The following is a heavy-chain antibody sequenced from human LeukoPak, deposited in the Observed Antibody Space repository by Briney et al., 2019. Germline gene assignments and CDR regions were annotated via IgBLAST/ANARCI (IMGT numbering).Heavy chain of an antibody. V-gene: IGHV3-11*04. J-gene: IGHJ6*04. D-gene: IGHD3-10*02. CDR1: GFTFSDYY. CDR3: AELGITMIGGV. CDR2: ISVSSNTI. Sequence: GGSLRLSCEASGFTFSDYYMSWIRQAPGKGLEWVSYISVSSNTIYYADSVKGRFTISRDNAKNSLYLQMNSLRAEDTAVYYCAELGITMIGGVWGKGTTVTISS.